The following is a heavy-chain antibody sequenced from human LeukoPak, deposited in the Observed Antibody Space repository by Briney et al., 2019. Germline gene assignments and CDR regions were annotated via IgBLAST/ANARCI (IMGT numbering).Heavy chain of an antibody. Sequence: SGTLSLTCAVSGGSISSTNWWSWVRQPPGKGLEWIGQIHHSGSTNYNPSLKSRLTISVDKSNNQFSLKLRYVTAADTAVYYCARDGGGNDCWGQGILVTVSS. CDR1: GGSISSTNW. CDR2: IHHSGST. V-gene: IGHV4-4*02. D-gene: IGHD4-23*01. J-gene: IGHJ4*02. CDR3: ARDGGGNDC.